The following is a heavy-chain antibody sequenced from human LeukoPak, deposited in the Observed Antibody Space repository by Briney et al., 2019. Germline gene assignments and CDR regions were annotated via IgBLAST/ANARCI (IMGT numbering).Heavy chain of an antibody. D-gene: IGHD4/OR15-4a*01. CDR1: GFTFSYFG. V-gene: IGHV3-30*02. CDR3: AKIEGKYQRANIPDS. Sequence: GGSLRLSCVASGFTFSYFGMHWVRQAPGKGLEWVAFIRYDGSNEYYAESVKGRFTISRDNSKNTLYLQMNSLRVEDTAAYYCAKIEGKYQRANIPDSWGQGTLVTVSS. J-gene: IGHJ4*02. CDR2: IRYDGSNE.